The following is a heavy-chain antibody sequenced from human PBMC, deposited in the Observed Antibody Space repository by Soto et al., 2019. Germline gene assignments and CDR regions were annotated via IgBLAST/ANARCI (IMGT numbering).Heavy chain of an antibody. J-gene: IGHJ5*02. V-gene: IGHV5-51*03. CDR2: IYPGDSDS. Sequence: EVQLVQSGPEVKKPGESLKISCKGSGYSFTTYWIGWVRQMPGKGLEWMGIIYPGDSDSQYSPSFQGQVTISVDKSISTAYLQWSSLKASDTAIYYCARRGCSSNNCPGDWFAPWGQGTLVTVSS. CDR1: GYSFTTYW. D-gene: IGHD2-2*01. CDR3: ARRGCSSNNCPGDWFAP.